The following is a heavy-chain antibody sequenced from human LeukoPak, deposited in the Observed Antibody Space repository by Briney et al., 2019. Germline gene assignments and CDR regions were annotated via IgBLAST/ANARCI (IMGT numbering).Heavy chain of an antibody. V-gene: IGHV1-2*02. CDR2: INPNSGGT. J-gene: IGHJ4*02. CDR1: GYTFTGYY. Sequence: GASVKVSCKASGYTFTGYYMHWVRQAPGQGLEWMGWINPNSGGTNYAQKFQGRVTMTRDTSISTAYMELSRLGSDDTAVYYCARDLGRGYSYGLPRHYFDYWGQGTLVTVSS. CDR3: ARDLGRGYSYGLPRHYFDY. D-gene: IGHD5-18*01.